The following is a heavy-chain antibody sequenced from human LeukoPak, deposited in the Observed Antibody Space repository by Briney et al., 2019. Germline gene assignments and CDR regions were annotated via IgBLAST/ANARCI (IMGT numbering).Heavy chain of an antibody. D-gene: IGHD1-7*01. CDR1: GFAFSSYA. Sequence: PGGSLRLSCAASGFAFSSYAMHWVRQAPGKGLEWVAVISYDGSNKYYADSVKGQFTISRDNSKNTVYLQINSRRAEDTAVYYCTRELGELRDYYYGMDVWGQGTTVTV. CDR2: ISYDGSNK. V-gene: IGHV3-30-3*01. CDR3: TRELGELRDYYYGMDV. J-gene: IGHJ6*02.